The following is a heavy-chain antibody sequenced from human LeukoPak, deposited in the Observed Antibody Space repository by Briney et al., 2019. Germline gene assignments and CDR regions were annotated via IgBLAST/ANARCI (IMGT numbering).Heavy chain of an antibody. CDR2: IYYSGNA. D-gene: IGHD4-23*01. CDR3: ARHWVVTPNY. J-gene: IGHJ4*02. V-gene: IGHV4-39*01. CDR1: GGSISNSSYY. Sequence: PSETLSLTCIVSGGSISNSSYYWGWIRQPPGKGLEWIGSIYYSGNAYYNPSLKSRVTISVDTSKNQFSLKLTSVTAADTAVYYCARHWVVTPNYWGQGTLVTVSS.